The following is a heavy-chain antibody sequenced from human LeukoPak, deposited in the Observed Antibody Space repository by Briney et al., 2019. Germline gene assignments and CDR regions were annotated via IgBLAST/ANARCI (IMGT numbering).Heavy chain of an antibody. V-gene: IGHV3-11*01. J-gene: IGHJ4*02. Sequence: GGSLRLSCAASGFTFSDYYMFWIRQAPGKGLEWVSYISSSGSTKYYADSVKGRFTISRDNAKNTLYLQMNSLRAEDTAVYYCARDGVLRHFDWLYYFDYWGQGALVTVSP. CDR3: ARDGVLRHFDWLYYFDY. CDR2: ISSSGSTK. CDR1: GFTFSDYY. D-gene: IGHD3-9*01.